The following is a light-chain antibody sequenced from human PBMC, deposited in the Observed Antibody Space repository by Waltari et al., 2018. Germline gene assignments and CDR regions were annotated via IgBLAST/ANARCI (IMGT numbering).Light chain of an antibody. CDR1: QSVSGNN. V-gene: IGKV3-20*01. J-gene: IGKJ2*01. CDR2: GAS. CDR3: QQYGRSWNT. Sequence: ELVLTQSPGTLSLSPGERAPLSCRASQSVSGNNLAWYQQKPAQAPRLLIHGASSRATGIPDRFSGSGSGTDFTLTISRLEPEDFAVYYCQQYGRSWNTFGQGTKLEIK.